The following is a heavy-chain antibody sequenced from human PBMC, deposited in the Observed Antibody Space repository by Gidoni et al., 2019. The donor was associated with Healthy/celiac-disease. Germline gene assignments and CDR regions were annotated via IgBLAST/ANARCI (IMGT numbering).Heavy chain of an antibody. CDR2: IYTSGST. Sequence: QVQLQESGPGLVKPSETLSLTRTVSGGSISSYYWSWIRQPAGKGLEWIGRIYTSGSTNYNPALKSRVTMSVDTSKNQFSLKLSSVTAADTAVYYCARDPGSYYSGLPMDVWGQGTTVTVSS. V-gene: IGHV4-4*07. CDR3: ARDPGSYYSGLPMDV. J-gene: IGHJ6*02. CDR1: GGSISSYY. D-gene: IGHD1-26*01.